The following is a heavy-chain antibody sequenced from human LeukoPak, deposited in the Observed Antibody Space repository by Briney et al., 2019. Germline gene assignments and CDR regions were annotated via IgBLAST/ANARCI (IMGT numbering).Heavy chain of an antibody. D-gene: IGHD4-11*01. CDR2: MNPNTGNA. V-gene: IGHV1-8*03. CDR3: ARVGYSNSYDY. J-gene: IGHJ4*02. Sequence: ASMKVSCKASGYTFTNFDINWVRQATGQGLEWMGWMNPNTGNAGYAQKFEDRVTITWDASISTAYMDLSSLRSEDTAVYYCARVGYSNSYDYWGQGTLVTVSS. CDR1: GYTFTNFD.